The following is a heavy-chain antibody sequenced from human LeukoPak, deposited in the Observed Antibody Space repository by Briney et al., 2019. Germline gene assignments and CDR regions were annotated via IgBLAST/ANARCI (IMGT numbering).Heavy chain of an antibody. CDR1: GFTLSSYS. J-gene: IGHJ4*02. Sequence: GGSLRLSCAASGFTLSSYSMNWVRQAPGKGLEWVSSISTSSTYICYADSLKGRFTISRDNAKNSLYLQMNSLRAEDTAVYFCARESAAGPFDYWGQGTLVAVSS. CDR3: ARESAAGPFDY. V-gene: IGHV3-21*01. CDR2: ISTSSTYI. D-gene: IGHD6-13*01.